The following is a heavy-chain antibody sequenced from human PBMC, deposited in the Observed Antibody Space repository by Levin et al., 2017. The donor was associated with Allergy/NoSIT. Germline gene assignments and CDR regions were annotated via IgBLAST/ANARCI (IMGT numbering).Heavy chain of an antibody. J-gene: IGHJ4*02. CDR2: ISYSGSI. D-gene: IGHD5-12*01. CDR3: AATDGVGYSDYDYFDY. Sequence: SQTLSLTCTVSCASIHSGGYYWNWIRQQPGKALEWIGYISYSGSIHYNPSLQSRLIISVDTCKNHLSLKLSSVTAADTAIYYCAATDGVGYSDYDYFDYWGQGTLVTVSS. V-gene: IGHV4-31*03. CDR1: CASIHSGGYY.